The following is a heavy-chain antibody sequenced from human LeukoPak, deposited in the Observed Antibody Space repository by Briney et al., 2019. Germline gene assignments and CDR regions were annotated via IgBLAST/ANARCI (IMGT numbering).Heavy chain of an antibody. J-gene: IGHJ5*02. Sequence: GGSLRLSCAASGFTFSSYGMHWVRQAPGKGLEWVAVISYDGSNKYYADSVKGRFTISRDNSKNTLYLQMNSLRAEDTAVYYCAGSSSWYGGFDPWGQGTLVTVSS. D-gene: IGHD6-13*01. CDR2: ISYDGSNK. V-gene: IGHV3-30*03. CDR3: AGSSSWYGGFDP. CDR1: GFTFSSYG.